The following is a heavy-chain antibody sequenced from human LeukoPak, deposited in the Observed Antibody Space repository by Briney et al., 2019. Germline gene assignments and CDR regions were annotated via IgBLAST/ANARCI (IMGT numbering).Heavy chain of an antibody. CDR3: ARAGVAGPIDH. V-gene: IGHV4-34*01. J-gene: IGHJ4*02. CDR1: GGSFSGYY. D-gene: IGHD6-19*01. Sequence: SETLSLTCAVYGGSFSGYYWSWIRQPPGKGLEWIGEINHSGSTNYNPSLKSRVTISVDTSKNQFSLKLSSVTAADTAVYYCARAGVAGPIDHWGQGTLVTVSS. CDR2: INHSGST.